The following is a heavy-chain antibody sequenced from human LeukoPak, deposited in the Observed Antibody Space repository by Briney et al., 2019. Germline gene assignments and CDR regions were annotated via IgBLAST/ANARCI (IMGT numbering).Heavy chain of an antibody. CDR3: XXXXXYGSXXYLFDY. Sequence: TSETLSLTCTVSGGSISSGDYYWSWIRQPPGKGLEWIGYIYYSGSTYYNPSLKSRVTISVDTSKNQFSLKLSSVTAADTAVYYCXXXXXYGSXXYLFDYWGQGTLVTVS. V-gene: IGHV4-30-4*08. CDR2: IYYSGST. CDR1: GGSISSGDYY. J-gene: IGHJ4*02. D-gene: IGHD3-10*01.